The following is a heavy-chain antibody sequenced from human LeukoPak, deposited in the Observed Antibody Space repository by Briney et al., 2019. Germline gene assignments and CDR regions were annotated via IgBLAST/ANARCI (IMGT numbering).Heavy chain of an antibody. D-gene: IGHD1-26*01. CDR3: AKDDGGSYYIYYYYMDV. CDR2: INASGGST. J-gene: IGHJ6*03. Sequence: GGSLRLSCAASGFTFSSYGMRWVRQAPGKGLEWVAAINASGGSTYYADSVKGRFTISRDNSKNTLYLEMNSLRAEDTAVYYCAKDDGGSYYIYYYYMDVWGKGTTVTISS. V-gene: IGHV3-23*01. CDR1: GFTFSSYG.